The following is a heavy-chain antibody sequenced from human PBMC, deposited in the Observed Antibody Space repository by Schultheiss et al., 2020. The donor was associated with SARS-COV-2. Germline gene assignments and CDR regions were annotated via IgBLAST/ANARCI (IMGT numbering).Heavy chain of an antibody. J-gene: IGHJ4*02. Sequence: SETLSLTCAVSGGSISSGGYYWSWIRQPPGKGLEWIGYIYYSGSTYYNPSLKSRVTISVDTSKNQFSLKLSSVTAADTAVYYCARGIVATMFAYWGQGTLVTVSS. CDR2: IYYSGST. V-gene: IGHV4-30-4*01. D-gene: IGHD5-12*01. CDR3: ARGIVATMFAY. CDR1: GGSISSGGYY.